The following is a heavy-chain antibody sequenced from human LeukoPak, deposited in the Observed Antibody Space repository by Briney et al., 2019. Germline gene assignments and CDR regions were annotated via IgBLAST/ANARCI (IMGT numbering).Heavy chain of an antibody. CDR3: AKHLYRSLLEWLLE. D-gene: IGHD3-3*01. V-gene: IGHV3-23*01. J-gene: IGHJ4*02. CDR1: GFTFSSYA. CDR2: ISGSGGST. Sequence: GGSLRLSCAASGFTFSSYAMSWVRQAPGKGLEWVSAISGSGGSTYYADSVKGRFTISRDNSKNTLYLQMNSLRAEDTAVYYCAKHLYRSLLEWLLEWGQGTLVTVSS.